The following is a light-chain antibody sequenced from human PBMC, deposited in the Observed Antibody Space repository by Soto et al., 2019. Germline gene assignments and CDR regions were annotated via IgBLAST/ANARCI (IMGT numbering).Light chain of an antibody. V-gene: IGKV1-5*03. Sequence: IHWTHSPSTLSASVGYRVTITFRASQSINGWLAWYQQKPGQAPNLLIYKASTLESGVPSRFSGSGSGTEFTLTVSSLQPDDFATYYCHQYHNFPRTFGQGTKVDIK. CDR2: KAS. J-gene: IGKJ1*01. CDR1: QSINGW. CDR3: HQYHNFPRT.